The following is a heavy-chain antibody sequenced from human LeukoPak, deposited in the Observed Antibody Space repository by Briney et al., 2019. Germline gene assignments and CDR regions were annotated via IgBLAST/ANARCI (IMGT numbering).Heavy chain of an antibody. Sequence: GGSLRLSCAASGFTFSSYGMPWVRQAPGKGLEWVAVISYDGSNKYYADSVKGRFTISRDNSKNTLYLQMNSLRAEDTAVYYCARDVPGYYPDAFGIWGQGTMVTVSS. J-gene: IGHJ3*02. D-gene: IGHD3-22*01. CDR1: GFTFSSYG. CDR2: ISYDGSNK. V-gene: IGHV3-30*03. CDR3: ARDVPGYYPDAFGI.